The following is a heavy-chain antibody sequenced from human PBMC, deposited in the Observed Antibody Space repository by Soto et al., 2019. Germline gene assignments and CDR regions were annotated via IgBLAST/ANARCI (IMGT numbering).Heavy chain of an antibody. V-gene: IGHV3-33*01. CDR2: IWYDGSNK. CDR3: AGSLYDYIWGSYRYHYYMDV. Sequence: GGSLRLSCAASGFTFSSYGMHWVRQAPGKGLEWVAVIWYDGSNKYYADSVKGRFTISRDNSKNTLYLQMNSLRAEDTAVYYCAGSLYDYIWGSYRYHYYMDVWGKGTTVTVSS. D-gene: IGHD3-16*02. CDR1: GFTFSSYG. J-gene: IGHJ6*03.